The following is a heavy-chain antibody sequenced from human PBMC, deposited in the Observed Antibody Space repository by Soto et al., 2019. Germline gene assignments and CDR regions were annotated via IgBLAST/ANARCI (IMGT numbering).Heavy chain of an antibody. J-gene: IGHJ4*02. CDR3: ARDVAAAALDY. CDR1: GYTFTGYY. V-gene: IGHV1-2*04. D-gene: IGHD6-13*01. CDR2: INPNSGGT. Sequence: ASVKVSCKASGYTFTGYYMHWVRQAPGQGLEWMGWINPNSGGTNYAQKFQGWVTMTRDTSISTAYMELSRLRSDDTAVYYWARDVAAAALDYWGQGTLVTVSS.